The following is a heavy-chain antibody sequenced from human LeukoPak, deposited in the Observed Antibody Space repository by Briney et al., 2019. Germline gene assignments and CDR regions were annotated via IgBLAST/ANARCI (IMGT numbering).Heavy chain of an antibody. V-gene: IGHV3-74*01. J-gene: IGHJ4*02. CDR2: ITNDGSST. D-gene: IGHD2/OR15-2a*01. CDR1: GLTFSGHW. Sequence: GSLRLSCAASGLTFSGHWMHWVRQAPGKGLVWVSRITNDGSSTTYADSVKGRFTISKDNAKNTVYLQMNNLRAEDTAVYYCVSFYETYWGRGTLVTVSS. CDR3: VSFYETY.